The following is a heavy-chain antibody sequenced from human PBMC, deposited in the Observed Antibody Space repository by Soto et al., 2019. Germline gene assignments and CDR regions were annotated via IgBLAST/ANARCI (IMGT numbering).Heavy chain of an antibody. D-gene: IGHD6-6*01. CDR1: GFTFSGYY. CDR3: ARAARRGAGAFDI. Sequence: PGGSLRLSCAASGFTFSGYYMSLIRQAPGKGLEWVSYISSGSTIYYADSVKGRFTISRDNAKNSLYLQMNSLRAEDTAVYYCARAARRGAGAFDIWGQGTMVTVSS. J-gene: IGHJ3*02. V-gene: IGHV3-11*01. CDR2: ISSGSTI.